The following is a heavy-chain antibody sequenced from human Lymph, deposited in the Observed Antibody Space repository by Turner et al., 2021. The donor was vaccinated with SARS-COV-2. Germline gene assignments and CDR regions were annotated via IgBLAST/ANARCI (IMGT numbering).Heavy chain of an antibody. Sequence: GQLVESGGGVVEPGRSLRLPCAASGFSFSSYGMHWVRQDPGKGLEWVAIIWYDGSNKYYADSVKGRFTISRDNSKNTLYLQMNSLRVEDTAVYYCARDQSPFRVFDYWGQGTLVTVSS. J-gene: IGHJ4*02. CDR2: IWYDGSNK. CDR1: GFSFSSYG. V-gene: IGHV3-33*01. CDR3: ARDQSPFRVFDY.